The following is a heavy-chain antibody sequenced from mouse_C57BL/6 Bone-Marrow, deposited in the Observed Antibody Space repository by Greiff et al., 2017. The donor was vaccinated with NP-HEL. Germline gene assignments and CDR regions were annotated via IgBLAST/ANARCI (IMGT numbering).Heavy chain of an antibody. CDR3: ARHGPSWFAY. CDR1: GFTFSDYG. J-gene: IGHJ3*01. V-gene: IGHV5-15*01. CDR2: ISNLAYSI. Sequence: EVQLQESGGGLVQPGGSLKLSCAASGFTFSDYGMAWVRQAPRKGPEWVAFISNLAYSIYYADTVTGRFTISRENAKNTLYLEMSSLRSEDTAMYYCARHGPSWFAYWGQGTLVTVSA.